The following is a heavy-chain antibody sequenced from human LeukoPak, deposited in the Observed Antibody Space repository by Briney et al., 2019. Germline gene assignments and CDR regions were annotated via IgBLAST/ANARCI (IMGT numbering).Heavy chain of an antibody. J-gene: IGHJ5*02. V-gene: IGHV4-59*06. D-gene: IGHD3-10*01. CDR2: IYYSGST. CDR1: GGSISNYY. Sequence: SETLSLTCTVSGGSISNYYWTWIRQPPGKGLEWIGYIYYSGSTYYNPSLKSRVTISVDTSKNQFSLKLSSVTAADTAVYYCARDLRGKHDPWGQGTLVTVSS. CDR3: ARDLRGKHDP.